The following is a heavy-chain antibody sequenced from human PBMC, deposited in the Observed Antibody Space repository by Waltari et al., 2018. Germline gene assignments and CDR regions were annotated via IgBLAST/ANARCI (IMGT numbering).Heavy chain of an antibody. CDR2: INHSGST. CDR1: GGSFSGYY. D-gene: IGHD5-18*01. J-gene: IGHJ4*02. V-gene: IGHV4-34*01. Sequence: QVQLQQWGAGLLKPSETLSLTCAVYGGSFSGYYWSWIRQPPGTGLEWIGEINHSGSTNYNPSLKSRVTISVDTSKNQFSLKLSSVTAADTAVYYCARLGYSYGYYFDYWGQGTLVTVSS. CDR3: ARLGYSYGYYFDY.